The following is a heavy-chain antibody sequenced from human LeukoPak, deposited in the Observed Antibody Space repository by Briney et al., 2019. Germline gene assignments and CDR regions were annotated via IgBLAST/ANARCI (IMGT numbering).Heavy chain of an antibody. J-gene: IGHJ4*02. D-gene: IGHD3-10*01. CDR1: GFTFSTYG. CDR3: AKAPVQGGELLSYSDY. CDR2: TSYDGSDK. Sequence: GGSLRLSCAASGFTFSTYGMYWVRRAPGKGLEWVAATSYDGSDKYYGDSAKGRFTISRDNSKNTLYLQMNSLRPEDTALYYCAKAPVQGGELLSYSDYWGQGTLVTVSS. V-gene: IGHV3-30*18.